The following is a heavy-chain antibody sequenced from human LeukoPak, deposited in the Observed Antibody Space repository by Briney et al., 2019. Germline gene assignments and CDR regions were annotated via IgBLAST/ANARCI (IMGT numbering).Heavy chain of an antibody. D-gene: IGHD2-2*01. CDR3: AKDTPSKDAFDI. Sequence: TGGSLRLSCAASGFTVSSNYMTWVRQAPGKGLEWVSVIYKNAITYYADSVKGRFTISRDNSKNTLYLQMNSLRAEDTAVYYCAKDTPSKDAFDIWGQGTMVTVSS. J-gene: IGHJ3*02. V-gene: IGHV3-53*01. CDR2: IYKNAIT. CDR1: GFTVSSNY.